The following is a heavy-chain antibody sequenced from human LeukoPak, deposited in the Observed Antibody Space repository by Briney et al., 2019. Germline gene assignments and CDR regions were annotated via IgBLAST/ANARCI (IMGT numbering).Heavy chain of an antibody. Sequence: SETLSLTCAVYGGSFTDYYWSWIRQPPGKGLEWIWVINHSGSTNYNPSLKSRVTVSVDTSKNQFSLKLSSVTAADTAVYYCARALGYCSGGSCLHNAWFDPWGQGNMVTVSS. V-gene: IGHV4-34*01. CDR2: INHSGST. CDR3: ARALGYCSGGSCLHNAWFDP. CDR1: GGSFTDYY. J-gene: IGHJ5*02. D-gene: IGHD2-15*01.